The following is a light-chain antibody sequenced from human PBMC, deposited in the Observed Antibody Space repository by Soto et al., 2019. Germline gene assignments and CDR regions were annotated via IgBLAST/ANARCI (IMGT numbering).Light chain of an antibody. Sequence: QSALTQPASVSGSPGQSISIACTGTRSDIGSYNLVSWYQQHPGKAPKLFIYEVTKRPSGVSNRFSASKSGNTASLTIAGLQAEDEADYYCCSYAGSSTFVVFGGGPTVTVL. V-gene: IGLV2-23*02. CDR3: CSYAGSSTFVV. CDR2: EVT. J-gene: IGLJ3*02. CDR1: RSDIGSYNL.